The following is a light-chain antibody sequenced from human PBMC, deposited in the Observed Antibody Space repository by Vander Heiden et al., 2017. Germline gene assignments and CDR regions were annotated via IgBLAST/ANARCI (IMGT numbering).Light chain of an antibody. CDR3: QQYNSYSWT. Sequence: DIQMTQSPSTLSASVGDRVTITCRASQSISSWLAWYQQKPGKAPKLLIYDASSLESGVPSRFSGSGSGTEFTLTISSLQPDDIATYYCQQYNSYSWTFGPGTKVEIK. V-gene: IGKV1-5*01. CDR2: DAS. J-gene: IGKJ1*01. CDR1: QSISSW.